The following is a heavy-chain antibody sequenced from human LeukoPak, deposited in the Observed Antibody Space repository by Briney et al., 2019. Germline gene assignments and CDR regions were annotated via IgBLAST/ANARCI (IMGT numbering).Heavy chain of an antibody. J-gene: IGHJ5*02. CDR3: ARDSYQDYYGRFDP. CDR2: ISGSGGST. Sequence: GGSLRLSCAASGLTFSNYAMTWVRQAPGKGLEWVSSISGSGGSTFYADSVKVRFTISRDNSENTLYLQMNGLTAEDTAMYYCARDSYQDYYGRFDPWGQGTLVIVSS. D-gene: IGHD3-10*01. V-gene: IGHV3-23*01. CDR1: GLTFSNYA.